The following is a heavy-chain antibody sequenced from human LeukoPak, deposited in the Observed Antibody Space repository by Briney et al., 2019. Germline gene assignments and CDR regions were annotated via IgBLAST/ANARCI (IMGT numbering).Heavy chain of an antibody. Sequence: PSETLSLTCTVSGGSISSGDYYWSWIRQPPGKGLEWIGYIYYSGSTYYNPSLKSRVTISVDTSKNQFSLKLSSVTAADTAVYYCARCLKTGDCDFWSGYSWFDPWGQGTLVTVSS. CDR1: GGSISSGDYY. CDR2: IYYSGST. J-gene: IGHJ5*02. D-gene: IGHD3-3*01. CDR3: ARCLKTGDCDFWSGYSWFDP. V-gene: IGHV4-30-4*01.